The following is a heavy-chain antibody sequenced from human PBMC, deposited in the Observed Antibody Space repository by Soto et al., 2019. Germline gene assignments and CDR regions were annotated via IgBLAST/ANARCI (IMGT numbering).Heavy chain of an antibody. CDR3: ASPIDYGDYRNAFDI. CDR1: GGTFSSYA. J-gene: IGHJ3*02. D-gene: IGHD4-17*01. Sequence: ASVKVSCKASGGTFSSYAISWVRQAPGQGLEWMGGIIPIFGTANYAQKFQGRVTITADESTSTSYMGLSSLRSEDTAVYYCASPIDYGDYRNAFDIWGQGTLVTVSS. V-gene: IGHV1-69*13. CDR2: IIPIFGTA.